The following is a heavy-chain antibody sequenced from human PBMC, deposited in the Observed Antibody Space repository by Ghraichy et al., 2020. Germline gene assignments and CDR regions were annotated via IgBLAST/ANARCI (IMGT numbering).Heavy chain of an antibody. CDR2: IRSNAYGGTP. CDR3: TGDSSGYYWDFDY. CDR1: GFTFGDCA. V-gene: IGHV3-49*03. D-gene: IGHD3-22*01. J-gene: IGHJ4*02. Sequence: GGSLRLSCIASGFTFGDCAMGWIRQAPGKGLEWVGFIRSNAYGGTPEYAASVKGRFTISRDDSNSIAYLQMNSLKTEDTAVYYCTGDSSGYYWDFDYWGQGTLVTVSS.